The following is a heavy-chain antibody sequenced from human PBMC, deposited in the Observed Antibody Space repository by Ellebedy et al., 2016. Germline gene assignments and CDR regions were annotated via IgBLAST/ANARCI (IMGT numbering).Heavy chain of an antibody. CDR3: ARRPYELELRGAFDI. CDR2: IYPGDSDT. V-gene: IGHV5-51*01. CDR1: GSSFTSYW. D-gene: IGHD1-7*01. Sequence: GESLKISXKGSGSSFTSYWIGWVRQIPGKGLEWMGIIYPGDSDTRYSPSFQGQVTISADKSISTAYLQWSSLKASDTAMYYCARRPYELELRGAFDIWGQGTMVTVSS. J-gene: IGHJ3*02.